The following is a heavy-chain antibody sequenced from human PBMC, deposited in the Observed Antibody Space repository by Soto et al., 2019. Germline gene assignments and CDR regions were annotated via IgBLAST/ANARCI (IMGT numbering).Heavy chain of an antibody. CDR1: GGSFSGYY. V-gene: IGHV4-34*01. D-gene: IGHD6-13*01. J-gene: IGHJ4*02. CDR2: INHSGST. CDR3: ARGSRYSGSWYAEDY. Sequence: QVQLQQWGAGLLKPSETLSLTCAVYGGSFSGYYWSWIRQPPGKGLEWIGEINHSGSTNYNPSLKSRVTISVDTSKNQFSLKLSSVTAADTAVYYCARGSRYSGSWYAEDYWGQGTLVTVSS.